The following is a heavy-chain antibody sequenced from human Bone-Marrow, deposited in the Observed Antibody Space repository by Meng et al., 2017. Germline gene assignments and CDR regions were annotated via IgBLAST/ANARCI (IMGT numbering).Heavy chain of an antibody. D-gene: IGHD6-13*01. CDR2: IYHSGST. CDR3: GRDSSSWFFNY. CDR1: GYSISSGYY. Sequence: SETLSLTCTVSGYSISSGYYWGWSRQPPGKGLEWIGSIYHSGSTYYNPSLRGRLSISVDTSKNQFFLRLSSVTAADTAVYYCGRDSSSWFFNYWGQGTLVTVSS. V-gene: IGHV4-38-2*02. J-gene: IGHJ4*02.